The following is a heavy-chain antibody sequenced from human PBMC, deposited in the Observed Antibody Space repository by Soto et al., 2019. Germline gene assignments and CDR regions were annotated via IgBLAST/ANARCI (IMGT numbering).Heavy chain of an antibody. CDR3: GSSRILYLNWFDP. D-gene: IGHD2-15*01. V-gene: IGHV4-59*01. Sequence: ASETLSLTCTVSGGSISSYYWSWIRQPPGKGLEWIGYIYYSGSTNYNPSLKSRVTISVDTSKNQFSLKLSSVTAADTAVYYCGSSRILYLNWFDPWGQGTLVTVSS. J-gene: IGHJ5*02. CDR1: GGSISSYY. CDR2: IYYSGST.